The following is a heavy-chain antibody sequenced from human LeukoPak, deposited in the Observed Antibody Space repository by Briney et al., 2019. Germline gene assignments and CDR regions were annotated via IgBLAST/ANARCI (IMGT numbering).Heavy chain of an antibody. D-gene: IGHD3-9*01. V-gene: IGHV1-18*04. CDR3: ARVEIGLRYFDWLLPIDY. J-gene: IGHJ4*02. CDR1: GYTSTSYG. Sequence: GASVKVSCKASGYTSTSYGISWVRQAPGQGLEWMGWISAYNGNTNYAQKLQGRVTMTTDTSTSTAYMELRSLRSDDTAVYYCARVEIGLRYFDWLLPIDYWGQGTLVTVSS. CDR2: ISAYNGNT.